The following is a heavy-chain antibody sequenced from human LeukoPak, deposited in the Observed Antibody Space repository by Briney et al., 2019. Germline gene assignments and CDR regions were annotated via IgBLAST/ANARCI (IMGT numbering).Heavy chain of an antibody. CDR3: ARQGGYIAPLAL. V-gene: IGHV4-59*08. Sequence: PSETLSLTCTVSGGSISSYYWSWIRQPPGKGLEWIGYISYSGDTNYNPSLKSRVTISVDTSKNQFSLKLSSVTAAHTAVYYCARQGGYIAPLALWGQGTLVTVSS. CDR1: GGSISSYY. D-gene: IGHD6-13*01. J-gene: IGHJ4*02. CDR2: ISYSGDT.